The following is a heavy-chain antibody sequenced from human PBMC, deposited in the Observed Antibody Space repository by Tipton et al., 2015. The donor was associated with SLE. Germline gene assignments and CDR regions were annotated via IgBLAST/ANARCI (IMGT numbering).Heavy chain of an antibody. CDR2: ISAYNGNT. CDR1: GYTFTSYG. V-gene: IGHV1-18*01. J-gene: IGHJ3*02. CDR3: ARPYYDFWSGYPFDAFDI. D-gene: IGHD3-3*01. Sequence: QLVQSGAEVKKPGASVKVSCKASGYTFTSYGISWVRQAPGQGLEWMGWISAYNGNTNYAQKLQGRVTMTTDTSTSTAYMELRSLRSDDTAVYYCARPYYDFWSGYPFDAFDIWGQGTMVTVSS.